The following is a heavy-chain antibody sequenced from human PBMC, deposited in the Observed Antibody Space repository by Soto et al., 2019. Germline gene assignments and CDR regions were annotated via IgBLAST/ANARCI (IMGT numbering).Heavy chain of an antibody. CDR2: IDPSDSYT. D-gene: IGHD2-2*02. V-gene: IGHV5-10-1*01. CDR1: GYSFTSYW. J-gene: IGHJ6*02. Sequence: GESLKISCKGSGYSFTSYWISWVRQMPGKGLEWMGRIDPSDSYTNYSPSFQGHVTISADKSISTAYLQWSSLKASDTAMYYCARHFYCSSNSCYNYYYYGMDVWGQGTTVTVSS. CDR3: ARHFYCSSNSCYNYYYYGMDV.